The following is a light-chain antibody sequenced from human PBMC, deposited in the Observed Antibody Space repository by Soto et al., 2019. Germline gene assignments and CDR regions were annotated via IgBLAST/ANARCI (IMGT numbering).Light chain of an antibody. CDR3: PSYASSLSGVV. CDR2: GNS. J-gene: IGLJ2*01. Sequence: QSVLTQPPSVSGAPGQRVTISCTGSSSNIGAGYDLHWYQQLPGTAPKLLIYGNSNRPSGVPDRFSGSKSGTSASLAITGLQAEDGADYYSPSYASSLSGVVFGGGTKLTVL. CDR1: SSNIGAGYD. V-gene: IGLV1-40*01.